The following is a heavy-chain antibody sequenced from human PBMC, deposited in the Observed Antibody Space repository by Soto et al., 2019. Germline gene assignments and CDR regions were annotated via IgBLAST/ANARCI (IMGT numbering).Heavy chain of an antibody. CDR2: IYYSGST. Sequence: PSETRSLTCTVSGDSIRIGNHYWSWSREPPGNGVEWIGYIYYSGSTYYSPSLKSRVTISVDTSKMQVSLKLSSVTAADTAVYFCARGTPSPLIVRSSRGPWFDPWGQGPLVTVSS. CDR1: GDSIRIGNHY. J-gene: IGHJ5*02. D-gene: IGHD2-15*01. CDR3: ARGTPSPLIVRSSRGPWFDP. V-gene: IGHV4-30-4*02.